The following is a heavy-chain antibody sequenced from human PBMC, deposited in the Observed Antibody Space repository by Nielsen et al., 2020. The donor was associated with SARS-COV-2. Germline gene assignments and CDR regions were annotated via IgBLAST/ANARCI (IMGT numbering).Heavy chain of an antibody. CDR3: AKEISYGYWYYGMDV. Sequence: GESLKISCAASGFTFSSLWMSWVRQVPGKGLEWVADIKPDGSEKVYVDSVKGRFTISRDNAKISMSLQMNSLRVEDTAVYYCAKEISYGYWYYGMDVWGQGTTVTVSS. D-gene: IGHD5-18*01. CDR2: IKPDGSEK. CDR1: GFTFSSLW. J-gene: IGHJ6*02. V-gene: IGHV3-7*04.